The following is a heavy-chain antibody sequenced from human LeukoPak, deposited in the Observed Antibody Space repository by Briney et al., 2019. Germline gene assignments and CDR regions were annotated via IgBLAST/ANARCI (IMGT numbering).Heavy chain of an antibody. Sequence: GSLRLSCAASGFTFSSYGMHWVRQAPGKGLEWVAFIRYDGSNKYYADSVKGRFTISRDNSKNTLYLQMNSLRAEDTAVYYCAKAYGDIVVVPAQNSHDYYFDYWGQGTLVTVSS. CDR2: IRYDGSNK. V-gene: IGHV3-30*02. CDR1: GFTFSSYG. CDR3: AKAYGDIVVVPAQNSHDYYFDY. D-gene: IGHD2-2*01. J-gene: IGHJ4*02.